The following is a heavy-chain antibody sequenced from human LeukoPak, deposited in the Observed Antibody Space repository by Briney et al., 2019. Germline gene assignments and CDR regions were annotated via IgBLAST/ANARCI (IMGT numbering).Heavy chain of an antibody. V-gene: IGHV3-23*01. D-gene: IGHD4-17*01. Sequence: GGSLRLSCAASGLTFSNYAMNWVRQASGRGLEWVSGITDSGRKTYYADSVKGRFSISRDNSKNTVYLQMSDLRAEDTAVYYCAKITRATTPNYWGQGTLVTVSS. CDR3: AKITRATTPNY. CDR2: ITDSGRKT. CDR1: GLTFSNYA. J-gene: IGHJ4*02.